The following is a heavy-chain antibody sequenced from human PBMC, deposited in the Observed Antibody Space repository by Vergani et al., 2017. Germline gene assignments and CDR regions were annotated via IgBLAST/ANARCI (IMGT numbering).Heavy chain of an antibody. J-gene: IGHJ4*02. CDR3: ARGPMGTIFGVVINSFDY. Sequence: QVQLVQSGAEVKTPGASVKVSCKASGYTFTSYDINWVRPATGQGLEWMGWMNPNSGNTGYAQKFQGRVTMTRNTSISTAYMELGSLRSEDTAGYYCARGPMGTIFGVVINSFDYWGQGTLVTVSS. CDR1: GYTFTSYD. CDR2: MNPNSGNT. D-gene: IGHD3-3*01. V-gene: IGHV1-8*01.